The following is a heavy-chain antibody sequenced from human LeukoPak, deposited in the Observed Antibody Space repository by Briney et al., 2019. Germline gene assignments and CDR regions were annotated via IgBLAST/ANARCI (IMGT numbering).Heavy chain of an antibody. V-gene: IGHV1-24*01. Sequence: GASVKVSCKVSGYTLTELSMHWVRQAPGKGLEWMGGFDPEDGETIYAQKFQGRVTMTRNTSISTAYMELSSLRSEDTAVYYCARGLIGSYYYYYYYGMDVWGQGTTVTVSS. J-gene: IGHJ6*02. D-gene: IGHD1-20*01. CDR2: FDPEDGET. CDR1: GYTLTELS. CDR3: ARGLIGSYYYYYYYGMDV.